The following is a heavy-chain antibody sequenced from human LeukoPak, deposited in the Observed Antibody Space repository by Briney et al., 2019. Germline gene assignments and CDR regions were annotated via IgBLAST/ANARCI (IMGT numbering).Heavy chain of an antibody. J-gene: IGHJ4*02. CDR2: VSNYKGHT. CDR1: GYSFTSYG. Sequence: GAAVKVSCKASGYSFTSYGISWVRQAPGQGLEWMGWVSNYKGHTKYAQKFQDRVSMTTDISTNTAYMELRSLRSDDTAVYYCARAYHLVAGPPRDYWGQGTLVTVSS. D-gene: IGHD6-19*01. V-gene: IGHV1-18*01. CDR3: ARAYHLVAGPPRDY.